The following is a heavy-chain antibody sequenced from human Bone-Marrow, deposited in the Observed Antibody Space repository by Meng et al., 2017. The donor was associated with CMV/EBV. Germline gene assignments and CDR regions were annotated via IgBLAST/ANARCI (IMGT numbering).Heavy chain of an antibody. CDR3: ARGVSAYSSGWYLIRGSPFGY. D-gene: IGHD6-19*01. CDR1: GGSISSSSYY. V-gene: IGHV4-39*07. Sequence: SETLSLTCTVSGGSISSSSYYWSWIRQPPGKGLEWIGEINHSGSTNYNPSLKSRVTISVDTSKNQFSLKLSSVTAADTAVYYCARGVSAYSSGWYLIRGSPFGYWGQGTLVTVSS. CDR2: INHSGST. J-gene: IGHJ4*02.